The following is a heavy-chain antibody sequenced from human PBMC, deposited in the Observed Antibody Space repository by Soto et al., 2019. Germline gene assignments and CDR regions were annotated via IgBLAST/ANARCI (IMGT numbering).Heavy chain of an antibody. CDR1: GGTFSSYA. CDR2: IIPIFGTA. J-gene: IGHJ6*02. V-gene: IGHV1-69*06. D-gene: IGHD4-4*01. CDR3: ARVTDYTYYYYGMDV. Sequence: ASVKVSCKASGGTFSSYAISWVRQAPGQGLEWMGGIIPIFGTANYAQKFQGRVTITADKSTSTAYMELSSPRSEDTALYYCARVTDYTYYYYGMDVWGQGTTVTVSS.